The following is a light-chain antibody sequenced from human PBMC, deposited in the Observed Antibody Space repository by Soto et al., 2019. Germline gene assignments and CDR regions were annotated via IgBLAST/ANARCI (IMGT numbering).Light chain of an antibody. CDR1: NIGSRT. CDR2: DDS. J-gene: IGLJ3*02. V-gene: IGLV3-21*02. CDR3: QVWHSHSDHPV. Sequence: SYELTQPPSVSVAPGQTAKITCAGDNIGSRTVHWYQQKPGQAPVLVVYDDSGRPSGIPERFSGSNSGNTATLTISRVEAGDEADYHCQVWHSHSDHPVLRGGTKVTVL.